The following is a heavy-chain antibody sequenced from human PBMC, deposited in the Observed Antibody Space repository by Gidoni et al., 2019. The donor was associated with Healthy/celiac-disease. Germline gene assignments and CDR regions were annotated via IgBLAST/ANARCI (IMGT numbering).Heavy chain of an antibody. CDR1: GFPFSNYG. CDR3: EKDKTPELLWFGELSPSDY. J-gene: IGHJ4*02. Sequence: QVQLVVSGGGVVQPGGSLRLSCAASGFPFSNYGLHWVRQAPGKGLEWVAVISYDGSNKYYADSVKGRFTISRDNSKNTLYLQMNSLRAEDTAVYYCEKDKTPELLWFGELSPSDYWGQGTLVTVSS. V-gene: IGHV3-30*18. D-gene: IGHD3-10*01. CDR2: ISYDGSNK.